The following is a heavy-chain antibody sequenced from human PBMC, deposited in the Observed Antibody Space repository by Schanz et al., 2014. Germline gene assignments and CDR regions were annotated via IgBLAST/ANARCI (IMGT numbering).Heavy chain of an antibody. Sequence: QVQLVQSGAEVKKPGASVKVSCKASGYSLTSYDIGWVRQATGQGLEGMGLINPYSVKTVVPQKFQGGVTMARNASISTAYMELSSLRSEDTAVYFCARDRGHVEQLVLEWYYAMDVWGQGTTVAVSS. D-gene: IGHD6-6*01. CDR3: ARDRGHVEQLVLEWYYAMDV. CDR1: GYSLTSYD. V-gene: IGHV1-8*01. CDR2: INPYSVKT. J-gene: IGHJ6*02.